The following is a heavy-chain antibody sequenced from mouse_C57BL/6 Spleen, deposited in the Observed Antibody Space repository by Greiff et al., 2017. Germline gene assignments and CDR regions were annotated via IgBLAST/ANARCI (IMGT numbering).Heavy chain of an antibody. CDR1: GYTFTSYW. J-gene: IGHJ3*01. V-gene: IGHV1-69*01. Sequence: QVQLQQPGAELVMPGASVKLSCKASGYTFTSYWMHWVKRRPGQGLEWIGEIDPSDSYTNYNQKFKGKSTLTVDKSSSTAYMQLSSLTSEDSAVYYCASGGTDYYGSSTWFAYWGQGTLVTVSA. D-gene: IGHD1-1*01. CDR2: IDPSDSYT. CDR3: ASGGTDYYGSSTWFAY.